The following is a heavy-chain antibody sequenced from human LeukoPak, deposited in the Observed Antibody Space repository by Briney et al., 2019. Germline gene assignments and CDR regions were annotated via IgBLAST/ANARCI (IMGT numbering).Heavy chain of an antibody. J-gene: IGHJ4*02. V-gene: IGHV1-69*06. CDR1: GGTFSSYA. Sequence: GASVKVSCKASGGTFSSYAISWVRQAPGQGLEWMGGIIPIFGTANYAQKFQGRATITADKSPSTAYMELSSLRSEDTAVYYCATDSSWQYYFDYWGQGTLVTVSS. CDR3: ATDSSWQYYFDY. CDR2: IIPIFGTA. D-gene: IGHD6-13*01.